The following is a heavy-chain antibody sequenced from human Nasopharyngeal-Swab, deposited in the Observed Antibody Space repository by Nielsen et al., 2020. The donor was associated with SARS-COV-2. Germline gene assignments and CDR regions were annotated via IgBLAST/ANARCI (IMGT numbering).Heavy chain of an antibody. D-gene: IGHD6-13*01. CDR1: GYTFTGYY. Sequence: ASVKVSCKASGYTFTGYYMHWVRQAPGQGLEWMGWINPNSGGTNYAQKFQGWVTMTRDTSISTAYMELSRLRSDDTAVYYCARAHTGYSSSWYGDGWFDPWGQGTLATVSS. CDR2: INPNSGGT. V-gene: IGHV1-2*04. CDR3: ARAHTGYSSSWYGDGWFDP. J-gene: IGHJ5*02.